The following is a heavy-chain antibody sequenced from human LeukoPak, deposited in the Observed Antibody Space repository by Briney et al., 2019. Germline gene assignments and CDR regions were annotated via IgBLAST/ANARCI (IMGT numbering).Heavy chain of an antibody. J-gene: IGHJ5*02. CDR3: AKRLLSNGANWFDP. V-gene: IGHV3-23*01. CDR2: ISGSGGST. Sequence: PGGSLRLSCAASGFTFSSYAMSWVRQAPGKGLEWVSAISGSGGSTYYADSVKGRFTISRDNSKNTLYLRMNSLRAEDTAVYYCAKRLLSNGANWFDPWGQGTLVTVSS. D-gene: IGHD6-25*01. CDR1: GFTFSSYA.